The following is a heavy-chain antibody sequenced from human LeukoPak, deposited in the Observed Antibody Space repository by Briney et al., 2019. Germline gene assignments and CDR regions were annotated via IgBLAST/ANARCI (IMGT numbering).Heavy chain of an antibody. D-gene: IGHD4-17*01. CDR3: ANNGDYVGPSYFDY. CDR1: GFTFSSYA. CDR2: ISGSGGST. J-gene: IGHJ4*02. V-gene: IGHV3-23*01. Sequence: GGSLRLSCAASGFTFSSYAMHWVRQAPGKGLEWVSAISGSGGSTYYADSVKGRFTISRDNFKNTLYLQMNSLRAEDTAVYYCANNGDYVGPSYFDYWGQGTLVTVSS.